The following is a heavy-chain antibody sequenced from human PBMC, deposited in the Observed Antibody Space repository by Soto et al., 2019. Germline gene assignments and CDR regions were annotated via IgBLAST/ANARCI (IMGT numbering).Heavy chain of an antibody. Sequence: QVQLQESGPGLVKPSQTLSLTCTVSGGSISSGDYYWSWIAQPPGKGLEWIGYIYYSGSTYYNPSLKSRVTMTVDTSKDQFALKLGSVTAADAAVYYCARLTEGEYCSSTSCPPSYDYWGQGSLVTVSS. CDR1: GGSISSGDYY. CDR3: ARLTEGEYCSSTSCPPSYDY. V-gene: IGHV4-30-4*01. CDR2: IYYSGST. D-gene: IGHD2-2*01. J-gene: IGHJ4*02.